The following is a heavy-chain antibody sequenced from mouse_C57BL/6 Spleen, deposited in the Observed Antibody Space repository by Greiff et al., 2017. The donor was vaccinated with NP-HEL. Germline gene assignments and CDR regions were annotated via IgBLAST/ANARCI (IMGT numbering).Heavy chain of an antibody. Sequence: QVQLQQPGAELVKPGASVKMSCKASGYTFTSYWITWVKQRPGQGLEWIGDIYPGSGSTNYNEKFKSKATLTVDTSSSTAYMQLSSLTSEDSAVYYCASYYYGSKGAMDYWGQGTSVTVSS. CDR2: IYPGSGST. CDR1: GYTFTSYW. J-gene: IGHJ4*01. CDR3: ASYYYGSKGAMDY. V-gene: IGHV1-55*01. D-gene: IGHD1-1*01.